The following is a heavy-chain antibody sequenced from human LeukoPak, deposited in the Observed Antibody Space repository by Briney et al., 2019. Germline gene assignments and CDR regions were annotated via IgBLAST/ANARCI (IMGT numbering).Heavy chain of an antibody. J-gene: IGHJ4*02. CDR1: GLTFSSFS. CDR3: ARLRRNSDKSGFYYYYDY. V-gene: IGHV3-21*06. CDR2: INTVASYI. Sequence: GGSLRLSCAASGLTFSSFSFNWVRQGPGKGLEWVSSINTVASYIYYADSVKGRFTISRDSAKNSLYLQMNSLRAEGTGVYYCARLRRNSDKSGFYYYYDYWGQGTLVTVSS. D-gene: IGHD3-22*01.